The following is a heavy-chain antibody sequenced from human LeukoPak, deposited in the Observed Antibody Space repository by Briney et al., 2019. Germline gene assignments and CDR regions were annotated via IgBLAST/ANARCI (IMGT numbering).Heavy chain of an antibody. J-gene: IGHJ6*02. CDR3: AKSDSSGYSYYYYGMDV. CDR2: ISGSGGST. CDR1: GFTFSSYA. Sequence: GGSLRLSCAASGFTFSSYAMSWVRQAPGKGLEWVSAISGSGGSTYYAGSVKGRFTISRDNSKNTLYLQMNSLRAEDTAVYYCAKSDSSGYSYYYYGMDVWGQGTTVTVSS. V-gene: IGHV3-23*01. D-gene: IGHD3-22*01.